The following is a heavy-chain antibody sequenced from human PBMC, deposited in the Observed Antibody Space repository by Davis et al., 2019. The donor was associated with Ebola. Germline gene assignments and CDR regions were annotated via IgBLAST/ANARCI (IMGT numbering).Heavy chain of an antibody. CDR1: EFSFTTSW. D-gene: IGHD7-27*01. V-gene: IGHV3-7*01. CDR2: IKPDGSET. J-gene: IGHJ6*02. CDR3: ATQLGATYYYYGMDV. Sequence: PGGSLRLSCAASEFSFTTSWMSWVRQAPGKGLEWVANIKPDGSETNYVDSVKGRFVISRDNAMNSLYLQMYSLRVEDTAVYYCATQLGATYYYYGMDVWGQGTTVTVSS.